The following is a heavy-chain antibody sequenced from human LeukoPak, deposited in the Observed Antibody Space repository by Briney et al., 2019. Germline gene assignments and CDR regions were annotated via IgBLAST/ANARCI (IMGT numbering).Heavy chain of an antibody. J-gene: IGHJ4*02. CDR1: GFTFSSYS. CDR2: ISSSSSYI. V-gene: IGHV3-21*01. CDR3: ARDFTPGWLQTSTGHFDY. Sequence: GGSLRLSCAASGFTFSSYSMNWVRQAPGKGLEWVSSISSSSSYIYYADSVKGRFTISRDNAKNSLYLQMNSLRAEDTAVYYCARDFTPGWLQTSTGHFDYWGQGTLVTVSS. D-gene: IGHD5-24*01.